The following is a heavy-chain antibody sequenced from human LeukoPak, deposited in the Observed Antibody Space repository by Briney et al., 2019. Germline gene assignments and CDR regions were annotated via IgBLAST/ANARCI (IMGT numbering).Heavy chain of an antibody. CDR1: GFTFSGFW. V-gene: IGHV3-7*03. CDR2: INSDGSEG. CDR3: ARSSYSSSSSV. Sequence: GGSLRLSCAVSGFTFSGFWMSWPRQAPGKGLEWVASINSDGSEGYYADVVKGRFAISRDNAKNSLYLQVNSLRAEDTAVYYCARSSYSSSSSVWGQGTMVTVSS. J-gene: IGHJ3*01. D-gene: IGHD6-6*01.